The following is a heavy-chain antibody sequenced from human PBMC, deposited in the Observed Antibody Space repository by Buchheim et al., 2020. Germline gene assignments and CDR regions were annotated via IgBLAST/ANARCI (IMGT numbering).Heavy chain of an antibody. V-gene: IGHV4-31*03. Sequence: QVQLQESGPGLVKPSQTLSLTCTVSGGSISSGGYYWSWIRQHPGEGLEWIGYIYYSGSTYYNPSLKSRVTISVDTSKNQFSLKLSSVTAADTAVYFCARLVLNGYNYFRHIDLWGRGTL. CDR1: GGSISSGGYY. CDR3: ARLVLNGYNYFRHIDL. D-gene: IGHD5-24*01. CDR2: IYYSGST. J-gene: IGHJ2*01.